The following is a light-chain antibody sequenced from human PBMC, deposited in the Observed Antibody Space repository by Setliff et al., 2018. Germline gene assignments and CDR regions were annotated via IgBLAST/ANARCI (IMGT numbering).Light chain of an antibody. J-gene: IGLJ2*01. V-gene: IGLV1-44*01. CDR1: SSNIGSNT. CDR3: GTWDSSLSAVV. Sequence: QSVLTQPPSASGTPGQRVTISCSGSSSNIGSNTVNWYQQFPGTAPKLLIYTNSQRPSGVPDRFSGSKSGTSASLAISGLQSEDEADYYCGTWDSSLSAVVFGGGTKVTVL. CDR2: TNS.